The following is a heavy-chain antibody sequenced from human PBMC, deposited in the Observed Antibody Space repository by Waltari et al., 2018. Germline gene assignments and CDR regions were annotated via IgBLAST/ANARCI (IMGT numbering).Heavy chain of an antibody. CDR2: IWYDGSNK. D-gene: IGHD1-26*01. CDR3: AILVVATDY. V-gene: IGHV3-33*08. J-gene: IGHJ4*02. CDR1: GFTFSSYG. Sequence: QVQLVESGGGVVKPGRSLRLSCAASGFTFSSYGMHWVRQAPGKGLEWVAVIWYDGSNKYYADSVKGRFTSSRDNSKNTLYLQMNSLRAEDTAMYYCAILVVATDYWGQGTLVTVSS.